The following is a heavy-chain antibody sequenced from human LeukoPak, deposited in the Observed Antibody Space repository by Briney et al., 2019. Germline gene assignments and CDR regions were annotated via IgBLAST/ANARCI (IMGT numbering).Heavy chain of an antibody. D-gene: IGHD6-13*01. CDR1: GFTFSSNA. CDR3: ARDLGSSWYYYNHRMDV. Sequence: GGSLRLSCAASGFTFSSNAMHWVRQAPGKGLEYVSAISSNGGSTYYANSVKGRFTISRDNSKNTLYLQMGSLRAEDMAVYYCARDLGSSWYYYNHRMDVWGQGTTVTVSS. J-gene: IGHJ6*02. V-gene: IGHV3-64*01. CDR2: ISSNGGST.